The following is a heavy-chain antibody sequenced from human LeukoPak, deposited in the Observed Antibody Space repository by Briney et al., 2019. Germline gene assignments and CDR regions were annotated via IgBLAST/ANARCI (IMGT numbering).Heavy chain of an antibody. CDR3: ATDSPVLRFLEWLSQPQKRGYGMDV. V-gene: IGHV1-18*01. Sequence: ASVKVSCKASGYTFINHGVTWVRQAPGQGLEWMGRITVYNGDTKSAQKFQGRVTMTEDTSTDTAYMELSSLRSEDTAVYYCATDSPVLRFLEWLSQPQKRGYGMDVWGQGTTVTVSS. D-gene: IGHD3-3*01. CDR2: ITVYNGDT. CDR1: GYTFINHG. J-gene: IGHJ6*02.